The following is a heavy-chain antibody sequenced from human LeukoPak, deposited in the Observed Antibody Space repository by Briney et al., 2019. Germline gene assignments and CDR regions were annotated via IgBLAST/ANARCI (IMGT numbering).Heavy chain of an antibody. CDR1: GFTFSNYA. Sequence: PGGSLRLSCAASGFTFSNYAMSWVRQAPGKGLEWVSAISGSGGTTYYADSVKGRFTISRDNSKNTLYLQMNSLRAEDTAVYYCAKVRESRGVLDPFDYWGQGTLVTVSS. V-gene: IGHV3-23*01. CDR2: ISGSGGTT. CDR3: AKVRESRGVLDPFDY. J-gene: IGHJ4*02. D-gene: IGHD3-10*01.